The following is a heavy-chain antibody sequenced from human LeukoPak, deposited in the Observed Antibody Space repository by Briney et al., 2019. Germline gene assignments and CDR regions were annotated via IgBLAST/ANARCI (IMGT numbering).Heavy chain of an antibody. Sequence: GGSLRLSCAASGFTFSSYSMNWVRQAPGKGLEWVSSISSRSSYIYYADSVKGRFTISRDNAKNTVSLQMNSLRAEDTGVYYCARAPSEIGGYYPEYFRHWGQGTLVTISP. J-gene: IGHJ1*01. CDR2: ISSRSSYI. D-gene: IGHD3-22*01. V-gene: IGHV3-21*01. CDR1: GFTFSSYS. CDR3: ARAPSEIGGYYPEYFRH.